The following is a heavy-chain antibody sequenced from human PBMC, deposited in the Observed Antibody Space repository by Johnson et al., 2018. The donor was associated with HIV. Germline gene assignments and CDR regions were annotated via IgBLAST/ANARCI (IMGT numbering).Heavy chain of an antibody. D-gene: IGHD1-14*01. J-gene: IGHJ3*02. V-gene: IGHV3-20*04. CDR1: GFTFDDYG. CDR3: ARGTTGQYHYDAFDI. CDR2: IDWNGGRQ. Sequence: VQLVESGGGVVQPGGSLRLSCAASGFTFDDYGMSWVRQVPGKGLEWVSGIDWNGGRQGYVDSVKGRFTISRDNAKNSLYLQMNILRAEDTAVYYCARGTTGQYHYDAFDIWGQGTMVTVSS.